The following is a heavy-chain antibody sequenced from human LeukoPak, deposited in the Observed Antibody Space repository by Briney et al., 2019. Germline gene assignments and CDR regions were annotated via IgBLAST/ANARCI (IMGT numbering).Heavy chain of an antibody. J-gene: IGHJ4*02. D-gene: IGHD3-3*01. CDR1: GFSINYYG. CDR3: ARSLIVNGVLSGPIVN. CDR2: VSTDGRSG. Sequence: PGGSLRLSCAASGFSINYYGMHWVCQAPGKGLLWVSRVSTDGRSGAYADSVKGRFAISRDNAKKTLYLQMNSLRSEDTAVYYCARSLIVNGVLSGPIVNSGQGTLVTVSS. V-gene: IGHV3-74*01.